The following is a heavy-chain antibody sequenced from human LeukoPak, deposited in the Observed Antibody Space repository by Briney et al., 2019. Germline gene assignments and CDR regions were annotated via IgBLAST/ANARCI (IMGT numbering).Heavy chain of an antibody. Sequence: ASVKVSCKASGYTFTSYDINWVRQATGQGLEWMGWMNPNSGNTGYAQKFQGRVTMTRNTSISTAYMELSSLRSEDTAVYYCARGAAYYYDSSGYHLPYYYGMDVWGQGTTVTVSS. V-gene: IGHV1-8*01. D-gene: IGHD3-22*01. CDR1: GYTFTSYD. CDR3: ARGAAYYYDSSGYHLPYYYGMDV. J-gene: IGHJ6*02. CDR2: MNPNSGNT.